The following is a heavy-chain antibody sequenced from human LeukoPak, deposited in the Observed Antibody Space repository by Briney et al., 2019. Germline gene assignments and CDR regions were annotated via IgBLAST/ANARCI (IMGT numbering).Heavy chain of an antibody. CDR2: INPNSGGT. CDR1: RYTFTGYY. CDR3: ARDPTYYYDSSGYYF. V-gene: IGHV1-2*06. J-gene: IGHJ4*02. D-gene: IGHD3-22*01. Sequence: ASVKVSCKASRYTFTGYYMHWVRQAPGQGLEWMGRINPNSGGTNYARKFQGRVTMTRDTSISTAYMELSRLRSDDTAVYYRARDPTYYYDSSGYYFWGQGTLVTVSS.